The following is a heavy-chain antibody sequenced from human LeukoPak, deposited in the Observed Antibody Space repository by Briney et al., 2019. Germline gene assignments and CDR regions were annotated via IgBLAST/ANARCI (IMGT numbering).Heavy chain of an antibody. Sequence: GESLKISCKGSGYSFTSYWISWVRQMPGKGLEWIGRIGPGDSYTNYSPSFQGHVTISADKSISTAYLQWTSLKASDTAMYYCARHSSAVATTGFDYWGQGTLVTVSS. J-gene: IGHJ4*02. CDR2: IGPGDSYT. V-gene: IGHV5-10-1*01. CDR3: ARHSSAVATTGFDY. CDR1: GYSFTSYW. D-gene: IGHD1-26*01.